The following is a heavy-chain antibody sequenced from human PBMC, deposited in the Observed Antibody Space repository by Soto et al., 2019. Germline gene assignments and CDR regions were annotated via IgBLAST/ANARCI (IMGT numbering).Heavy chain of an antibody. CDR3: ARGASSGFEYWYFDL. CDR2: INTKFGAT. J-gene: IGHJ2*01. D-gene: IGHD5-12*01. V-gene: IGHV1-69*01. CDR1: GGSFSKKA. Sequence: QVQLVQSGAELKKPGSSVKVSCEASGGSFSKKAISWLRQAPGQGLEWMGGINTKFGATNYAPKFQGRITLTADESTNTVYMSLSTLTFEDTAVYYCARGASSGFEYWYFDLWGRGTLVSVSS.